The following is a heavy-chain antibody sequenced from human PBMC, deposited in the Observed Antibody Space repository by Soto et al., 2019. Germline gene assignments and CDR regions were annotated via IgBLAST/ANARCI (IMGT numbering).Heavy chain of an antibody. Sequence: QVPLVQSGAEVKKPGASVKVSCKASGYTFTSYGISWVRQAPGQGLEWMGWISAYNGNKNYAQKLQGRVTMTTDTSTSTAYMELRSLRSDDTAVYYCARDPHDFWSGYYPLRQRYYYYYGMDVWGQGTTVTVSS. CDR1: GYTFTSYG. J-gene: IGHJ6*02. V-gene: IGHV1-18*01. D-gene: IGHD3-3*01. CDR3: ARDPHDFWSGYYPLRQRYYYYYGMDV. CDR2: ISAYNGNK.